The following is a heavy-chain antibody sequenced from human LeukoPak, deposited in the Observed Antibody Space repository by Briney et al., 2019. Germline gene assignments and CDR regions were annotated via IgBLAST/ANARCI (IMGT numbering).Heavy chain of an antibody. Sequence: SETLSLTCTVSGGSISSYYWSWIRQPPGKGLEWIGYIYYSGSTNYNPSLKSRVTISVDTSKNQFSLKLSSVTAADTAVYYCARHISIHGPNAFDIWGQGTMVTVSS. CDR3: ARHISIHGPNAFDI. CDR2: IYYSGST. D-gene: IGHD3-16*02. CDR1: GGSISSYY. V-gene: IGHV4-59*08. J-gene: IGHJ3*02.